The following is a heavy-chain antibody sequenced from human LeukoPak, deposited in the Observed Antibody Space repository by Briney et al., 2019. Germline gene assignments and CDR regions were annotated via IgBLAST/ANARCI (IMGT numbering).Heavy chain of an antibody. CDR2: IYNSAST. D-gene: IGHD3-10*01. CDR1: GYSITNGDY. V-gene: IGHV4-38-2*01. CDR3: ARNSTSGFFDY. Sequence: SETLSLTCVVSGYSITNGDYWGWTGQSAGKGLEWIASIYNSASTHYNPSLRSRVTILVDTSKNEFSLKMRSVTAADTAVYYCARNSTSGFFDYWGQGTLATVSS. J-gene: IGHJ4*02.